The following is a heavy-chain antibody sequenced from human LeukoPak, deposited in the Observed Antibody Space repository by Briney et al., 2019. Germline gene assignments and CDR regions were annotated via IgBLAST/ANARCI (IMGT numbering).Heavy chain of an antibody. D-gene: IGHD2-2*02. CDR1: GGSISSYY. V-gene: IGHV4-59*01. J-gene: IGHJ3*02. CDR2: IYYSGST. CDR3: ARAPRYCSSTSCYMVHLAFDI. Sequence: SETLSPTCTVSGGSISSYYWSWIRQPPGKGLEWIGYIYYSGSTNYNPSLKSRVTISVDTSKNQFSLKLSSVTAADTAVYYCARAPRYCSSTSCYMVHLAFDIWGQGTMVTVSS.